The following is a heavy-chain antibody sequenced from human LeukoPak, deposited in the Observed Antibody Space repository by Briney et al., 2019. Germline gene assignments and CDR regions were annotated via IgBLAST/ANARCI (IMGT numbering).Heavy chain of an antibody. J-gene: IGHJ5*02. CDR2: ISYDGSNK. CDR3: ARDCLGSTSCYNHGWFDP. D-gene: IGHD2-2*02. Sequence: GGSLRLSCAASGFTFSSYAMHWVRQAPGKGLEWVAVISYDGSNKYYADSVKGRFTISRDNSKNTLYLQMNSLRAEDTAVYYCARDCLGSTSCYNHGWFDPWAREPWSPSPQ. CDR1: GFTFSSYA. V-gene: IGHV3-30*04.